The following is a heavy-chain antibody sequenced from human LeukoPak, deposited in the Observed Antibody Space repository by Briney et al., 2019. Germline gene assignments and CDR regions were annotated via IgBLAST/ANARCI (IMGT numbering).Heavy chain of an antibody. J-gene: IGHJ4*02. CDR1: GFTFSNYG. CDR3: AKYYGSGSYLFDY. D-gene: IGHD3-10*01. CDR2: ISGSGAST. Sequence: PGGSLRLTCAASGFTFSNYGLSWVRQAPGKGLEWVSSISGSGASTFYADSVKGRFTISRDKSKNTLYLQMNSLRAEDTAVYYCAKYYGSGSYLFDYWGQGTLVTVSS. V-gene: IGHV3-23*01.